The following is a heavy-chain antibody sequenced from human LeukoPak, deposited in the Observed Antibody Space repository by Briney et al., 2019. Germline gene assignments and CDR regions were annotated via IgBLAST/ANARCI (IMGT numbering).Heavy chain of an antibody. CDR3: ARDRPDLRFLENWFDP. CDR1: GGSTSSYY. J-gene: IGHJ5*02. V-gene: IGHV4-4*07. D-gene: IGHD3-3*01. Sequence: PSETLSLTCTVSGGSTSSYYWSWIRQPAGKGLEWIGRIYTSGSTNYNPSLKSRVTMSVDTSKNQSSLKLSSVTAADTAVYYCARDRPDLRFLENWFDPWGQGALVTVSS. CDR2: IYTSGST.